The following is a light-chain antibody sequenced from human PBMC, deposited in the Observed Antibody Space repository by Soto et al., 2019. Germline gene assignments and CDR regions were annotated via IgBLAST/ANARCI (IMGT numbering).Light chain of an antibody. Sequence: QSALTQPPSASGIPGQRVTISCSGSSSNIGNRHVFWYQQLPGTAPKLLIYRNDQRPSGVPDRFSGSKSGTSASLAISGLRSEDEGDYYCAAWDDSLSSVFFGGGTKVTVL. CDR2: RND. V-gene: IGLV1-47*01. CDR3: AAWDDSLSSVF. CDR1: SSNIGNRH. J-gene: IGLJ2*01.